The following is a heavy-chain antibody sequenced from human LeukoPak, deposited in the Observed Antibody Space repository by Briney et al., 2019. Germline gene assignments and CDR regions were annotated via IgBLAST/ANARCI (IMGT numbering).Heavy chain of an antibody. V-gene: IGHV1-18*01. D-gene: IGHD6-19*01. CDR2: ISAFNGNT. CDR3: ARDSSTGSSGSN. J-gene: IGHJ4*02. CDR1: GGTFSSYA. Sequence: GASVKVSCKASGGTFSSYAISWVRQAPGQGLEWMGWISAFNGNTNYAQKFQGRVTMTTDASTSTAYMELRSLRSDDTAVYYCARDSSTGSSGSNWGQGTLVTVSS.